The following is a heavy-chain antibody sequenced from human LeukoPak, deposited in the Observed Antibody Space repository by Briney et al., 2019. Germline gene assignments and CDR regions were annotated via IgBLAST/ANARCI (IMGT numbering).Heavy chain of an antibody. CDR1: GFTFSNYA. CDR3: TRNRPETPLGY. D-gene: IGHD1-14*01. J-gene: IGHJ4*02. Sequence: PGRSLRLSCAASGFTFSNYAMHWVRQAPGKGLEWVAVTSYDGSNKDYADSVKGRFTISRDNSKNTLFLQMNSLKPEDTAMYHCTRNRPETPLGYWGQGTLVTVSS. CDR2: TSYDGSNK. V-gene: IGHV3-30*14.